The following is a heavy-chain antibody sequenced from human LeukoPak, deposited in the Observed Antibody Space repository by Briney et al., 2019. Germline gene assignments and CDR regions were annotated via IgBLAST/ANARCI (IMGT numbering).Heavy chain of an antibody. J-gene: IGHJ4*02. CDR2: IKYDGSET. D-gene: IGHD3-16*01. V-gene: IGHV3-7*04. Sequence: PGGSLRLSCAASGLTFSSYWMTWVRQAPGKGLEWVATIKYDGSETYYVDSVRGRFSISRDNAKNSLYLQVNSLRAEDTAVYYCARDSTLSNYWGQGTLVTVSS. CDR3: ARDSTLSNY. CDR1: GLTFSSYW.